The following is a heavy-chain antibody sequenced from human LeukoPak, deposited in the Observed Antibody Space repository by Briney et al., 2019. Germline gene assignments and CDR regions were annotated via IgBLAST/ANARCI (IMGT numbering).Heavy chain of an antibody. CDR2: IIPIFGTA. J-gene: IGHJ4*02. V-gene: IGHV1-69*06. CDR1: EGTFSSYA. Sequence: ASVKVSCKASEGTFSSYAISWVRQAPGQGLEWMGGIIPIFGTANYAQKFQGRVTITADKSTSTAYMELSSLRSEDTAVYYCARDMDTAMGGLDYWGQGTLVTVSS. CDR3: ARDMDTAMGGLDY. D-gene: IGHD5-18*01.